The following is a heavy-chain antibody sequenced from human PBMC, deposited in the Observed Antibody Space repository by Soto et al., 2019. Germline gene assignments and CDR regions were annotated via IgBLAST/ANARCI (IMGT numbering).Heavy chain of an antibody. J-gene: IGHJ3*02. CDR1: GGSVSSLSYH. CDR2: IYYSGST. CDR3: ARDGRYYGSGSYYAGAFDI. Sequence: AFQTLCLTCTVSGGSVSSLSYHRSWIRQPPGKGLEWIGYIYYSGSTNYNPSLKSRVTISVDTSKNQFSLKLSSVTAADTAVYYCARDGRYYGSGSYYAGAFDIWGQGTMVTVSS. V-gene: IGHV4-61*01. D-gene: IGHD3-10*01.